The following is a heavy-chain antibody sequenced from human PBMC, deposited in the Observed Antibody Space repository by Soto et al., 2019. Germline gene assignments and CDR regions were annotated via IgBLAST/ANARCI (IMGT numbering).Heavy chain of an antibody. CDR1: GYTFTDYY. CDR2: ITPDSGGT. V-gene: IGHV1-2*02. CDR3: AIRTGQLAIISEFDGDWFFEV. D-gene: IGHD2-2*01. J-gene: IGHJ2*01. Sequence: ASVKVSCKASGYTFTDYYIHWVRQAPGQGLEWVGWITPDSGGTNLAQRFQGRVTMTSDTSINTAYMELSSLGSDDTAVYYCAIRTGQLAIISEFDGDWFFEVWGRGTLVTVSS.